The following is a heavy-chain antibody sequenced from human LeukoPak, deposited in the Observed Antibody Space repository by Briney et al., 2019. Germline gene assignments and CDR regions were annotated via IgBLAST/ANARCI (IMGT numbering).Heavy chain of an antibody. CDR2: IYSGGST. CDR3: ARSPYYYDSSGYHGAFDI. J-gene: IGHJ3*02. D-gene: IGHD3-22*01. CDR1: GFTVSINY. Sequence: GGSLRLSCAASGFTVSINYRSWVRQAPRKGLEWVSIIYSGGSTYYADSVKGRFTLSRDNSKNTLYLQMNSLRAEDPAVYYCARSPYYYDSSGYHGAFDIWGQGTVVTVSS. V-gene: IGHV3-53*01.